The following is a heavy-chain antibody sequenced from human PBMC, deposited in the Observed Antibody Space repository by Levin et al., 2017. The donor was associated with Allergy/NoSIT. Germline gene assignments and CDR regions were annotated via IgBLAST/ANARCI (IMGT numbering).Heavy chain of an antibody. CDR3: AKGALDYYDSSGRHYYFDY. Sequence: GGSLRLSCAASGFTFSSYGMHWVRQAPGKGLEWVAVISYDGSNKYYADSVKGRFTISRDNSKNTLYLQMNSLRAEDTAVYYCAKGALDYYDSSGRHYYFDYWGQGTLVTVSS. J-gene: IGHJ4*02. D-gene: IGHD3-22*01. CDR1: GFTFSSYG. CDR2: ISYDGSNK. V-gene: IGHV3-30*18.